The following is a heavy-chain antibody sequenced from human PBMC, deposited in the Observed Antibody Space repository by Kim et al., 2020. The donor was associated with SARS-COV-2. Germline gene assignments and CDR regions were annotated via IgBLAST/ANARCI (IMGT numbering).Heavy chain of an antibody. D-gene: IGHD3-22*01. CDR1: GYTFTSYS. CDR3: ARDRRMSDSIIGFYYYGM. V-gene: IGHV1-3*01. Sequence: ASVKVSCKASGYTFTSYSMHWVRQAPGQRLEWMGWINADNGNTKYSQKFQGRVTITRDTSASTAYMELSRLRSEDTAVYYCARDRRMSDSIIGFYYYGM. CDR2: INADNGNT. J-gene: IGHJ6*01.